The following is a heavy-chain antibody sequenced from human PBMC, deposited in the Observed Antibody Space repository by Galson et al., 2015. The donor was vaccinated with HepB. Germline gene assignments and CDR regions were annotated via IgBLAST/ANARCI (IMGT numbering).Heavy chain of an antibody. CDR3: VRVRFLEWLQYLGDLDL. D-gene: IGHD3-3*01. CDR1: GFTLSNYA. CDR2: IAYDGRGI. Sequence: SLRLSCAASGFTLSNYAMHWVRQAPGKGLEWVAFIAYDGRGIYYADSVKGRFTISRDNSNNTLYLQMNSLRTEDTAVYYCVRVRFLEWLQYLGDLDLWGRGTLVTVSS. J-gene: IGHJ2*01. V-gene: IGHV3-30*04.